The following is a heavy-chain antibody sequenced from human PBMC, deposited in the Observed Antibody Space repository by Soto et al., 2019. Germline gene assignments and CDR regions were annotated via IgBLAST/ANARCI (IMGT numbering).Heavy chain of an antibody. CDR3: ARDLRLASRGYFDY. Sequence: SVKVSCKASGVTFSSYAISWVRQAPGQGLEWMGGIIPIFGTANYAQKFQGRVTITADESTSTAYMELSSLRSEDTAVYYCARDLRLASRGYFDYWGQGTQVTVSS. CDR1: GVTFSSYA. J-gene: IGHJ4*02. CDR2: IIPIFGTA. D-gene: IGHD2-15*01. V-gene: IGHV1-69*13.